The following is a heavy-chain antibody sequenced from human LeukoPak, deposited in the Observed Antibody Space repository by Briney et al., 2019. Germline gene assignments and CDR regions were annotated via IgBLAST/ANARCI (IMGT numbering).Heavy chain of an antibody. Sequence: QPGGSLRLSCAASGFTVSSNYMSWVRQAPGKGLEWVSVIYSGGSTYYADSVKGRFTISRDNSKNTLYLQLNSLRAEDTAVYYCARGSSVGAPWVYYYGMDVWGQGTTVTVSS. V-gene: IGHV3-53*01. CDR3: ARGSSVGAPWVYYYGMDV. J-gene: IGHJ6*02. D-gene: IGHD1-26*01. CDR2: IYSGGST. CDR1: GFTVSSNY.